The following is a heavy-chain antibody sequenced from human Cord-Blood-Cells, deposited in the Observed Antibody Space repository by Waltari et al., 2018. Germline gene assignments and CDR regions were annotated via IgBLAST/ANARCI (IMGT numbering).Heavy chain of an antibody. D-gene: IGHD4-17*01. CDR1: GGTFSSYT. Sequence: QVQLVQSGAEVKKPGASVKVSCKASGGTFSSYTISWGRQAAGQGLEWMGRIIPILGIANYAQKFQCRVTITADKSTGTAYMELSSLRSEDTAVYYCARDNSYGDYGAWYFDLWGRGTLVTVSS. CDR3: ARDNSYGDYGAWYFDL. J-gene: IGHJ2*01. CDR2: IIPILGIA. V-gene: IGHV1-69*08.